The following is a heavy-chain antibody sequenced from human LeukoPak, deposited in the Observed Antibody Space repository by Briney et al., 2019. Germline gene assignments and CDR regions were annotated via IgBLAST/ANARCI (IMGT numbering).Heavy chain of an antibody. Sequence: SQTLSLTCAISGDSVSTNTWNWIRQSPSRGLEWLGGTYYRSKWSNDYAVSVRSRITINPDTSKNQFSLQLNSVTPEDTAVYYCARDLRWAFDIWGQGTMVTVSS. D-gene: IGHD4-23*01. CDR1: GDSVSTNT. CDR2: TYYRSKWSN. V-gene: IGHV6-1*01. CDR3: ARDLRWAFDI. J-gene: IGHJ3*02.